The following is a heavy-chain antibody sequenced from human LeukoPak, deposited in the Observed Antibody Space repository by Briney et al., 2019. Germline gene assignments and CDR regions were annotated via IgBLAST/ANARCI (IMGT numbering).Heavy chain of an antibody. CDR1: GYTFTSYD. V-gene: IGHV1-8*01. D-gene: IGHD4-17*01. J-gene: IGHJ4*02. Sequence: ASVKVSCKASGYTFTSYDINWVRQATGQGLEWMGWMNPNSGNTGYAQKSQGRVTMTRNISISTAYMELSSLRSEDTAVYYCARPRLRGARFDYWGQGTLVTVSS. CDR3: ARPRLRGARFDY. CDR2: MNPNSGNT.